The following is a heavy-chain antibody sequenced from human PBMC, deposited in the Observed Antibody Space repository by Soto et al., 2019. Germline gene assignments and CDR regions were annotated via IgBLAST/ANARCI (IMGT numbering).Heavy chain of an antibody. CDR2: IYYSGST. D-gene: IGHD1-7*01. J-gene: IGHJ5*02. CDR1: GGSISSGDYY. V-gene: IGHV4-30-4*01. CDR3: ARDIWGGLELAPCRFCNWFDP. Sequence: QVQLQESGPGLVKPSQTLSLTCTVSGGSISSGDYYWSWIRQPPGKGLEWIGYIYYSGSTYYNPSLKSRVTISVDPSKNQFSLKLSSVTAADTAVYYCARDIWGGLELAPCRFCNWFDPWGQGTLVTVSS.